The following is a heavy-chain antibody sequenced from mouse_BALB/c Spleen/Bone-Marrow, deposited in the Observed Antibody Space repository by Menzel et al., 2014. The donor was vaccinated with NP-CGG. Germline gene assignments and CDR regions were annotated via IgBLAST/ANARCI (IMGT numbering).Heavy chain of an antibody. J-gene: IGHJ2*01. D-gene: IGHD2-2*01. CDR3: ASYGYGYYFDY. V-gene: IGHV14-3*02. CDR1: GFNVKDTY. Sequence: DVQLQESGAELVKPGASVKLSCTASGFNVKDTYIHWVKQRPEQGLEWIGRIDPANGNTKYDPKFQGKATITADTSSNTAYLQLSSLTSEDTAVYYCASYGYGYYFDYWGQGTTLTVSS. CDR2: IDPANGNT.